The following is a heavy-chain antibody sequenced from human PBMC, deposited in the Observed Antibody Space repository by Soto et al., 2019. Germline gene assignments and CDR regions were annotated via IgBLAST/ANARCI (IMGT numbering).Heavy chain of an antibody. V-gene: IGHV1-18*01. CDR1: GYTFTSYG. J-gene: IGHJ4*02. D-gene: IGHD6-13*01. CDR2: ISAYNGNT. CDR3: ARDRGKVAGLDY. Sequence: QVQLVQSGAEVKKPGASVKVSCKASGYTFTSYGISWVRQAPGQGLEWMGWISAYNGNTNDAQKLQGRVTRNTDTSTMKAYMELRSVRSDDTSVYYCARDRGKVAGLDYWGQGTLVTVSS.